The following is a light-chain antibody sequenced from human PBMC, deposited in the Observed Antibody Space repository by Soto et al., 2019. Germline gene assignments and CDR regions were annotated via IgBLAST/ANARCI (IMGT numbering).Light chain of an antibody. CDR3: QHYGTSWT. CDR2: GAS. V-gene: IGKV3-20*01. J-gene: IGKJ1*01. CDR1: QSISSSY. Sequence: EIVLTQSPGTLSLSPGERATLSCRASQSISSSYLAWYQQKPGQAPRLLIYGASSRATGIPDRFSGSGSGKDFTLTIGRLEPEDFAVFYCQHYGTSWTFGQGTKVEIK.